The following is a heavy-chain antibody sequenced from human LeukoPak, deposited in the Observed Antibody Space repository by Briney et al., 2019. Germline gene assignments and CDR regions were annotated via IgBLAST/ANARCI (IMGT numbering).Heavy chain of an antibody. Sequence: GGSLRLSRAPSGFTFSSYAMSWVRQAPGKGLEWVSGITDSGGITNYADSVKGQFTMSRGNAKNMLYLQMSSLRVEDTAVYYCAKGVGSSWRAPLDPWGQGTLVTVSS. V-gene: IGHV3-23*01. CDR2: ITDSGGIT. D-gene: IGHD6-13*01. CDR1: GFTFSSYA. CDR3: AKGVGSSWRAPLDP. J-gene: IGHJ5*02.